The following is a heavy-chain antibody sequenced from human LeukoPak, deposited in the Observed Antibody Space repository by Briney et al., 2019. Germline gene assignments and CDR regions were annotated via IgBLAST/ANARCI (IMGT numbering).Heavy chain of an antibody. V-gene: IGHV4-30-4*07. J-gene: IGHJ4*02. Sequence: SQTLSLTCAVSGGSISSGGYSWSWIRQPPGKGLEWIGYIYYSGSTYYNPSLKSRVTISVDTSKNQFSLKLSSVTAADTAVYYCAAAFIRPYYFDYWGQGTLVTVSS. CDR2: IYYSGST. CDR1: GGSISSGGYS. CDR3: AAAFIRPYYFDY. D-gene: IGHD2-15*01.